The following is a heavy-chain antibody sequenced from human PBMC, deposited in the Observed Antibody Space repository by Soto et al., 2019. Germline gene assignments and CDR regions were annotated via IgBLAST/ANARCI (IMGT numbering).Heavy chain of an antibody. J-gene: IGHJ2*01. Sequence: SETLSLTCTVSGGSISSDDYYWSWIRQPPGKGLEWIGYIYYTGSTYYNPSLKSRVTISIDTSKNQFSLKLNSVTAADTAVYSCARAPFRTLFSYWYFDLWGRGTLVTVSS. CDR2: IYYTGST. D-gene: IGHD2-21*01. CDR1: GGSISSDDYY. V-gene: IGHV4-30-4*01. CDR3: ARAPFRTLFSYWYFDL.